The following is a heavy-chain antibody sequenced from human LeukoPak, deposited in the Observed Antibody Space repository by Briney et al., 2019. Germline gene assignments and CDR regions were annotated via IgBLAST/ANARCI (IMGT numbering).Heavy chain of an antibody. CDR1: GASISTYY. Sequence: PSETLSLTCTDTGASISTYYWSWIQQSPGKGLEWIGYIYTSGSTNYNPSLKSRVTISVDTSKNQFSLKLSSVTAADTAVYFCARQLAATRVGFSYYFYYMDVWGKGTTVTVSS. J-gene: IGHJ6*03. D-gene: IGHD2-15*01. CDR3: ARQLAATRVGFSYYFYYMDV. V-gene: IGHV4-4*09. CDR2: IYTSGST.